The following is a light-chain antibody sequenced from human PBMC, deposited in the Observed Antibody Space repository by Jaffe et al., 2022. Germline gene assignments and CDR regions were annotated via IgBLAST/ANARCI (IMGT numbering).Light chain of an antibody. Sequence: QSALTQSASVSGSPGQSITISCTGTSGDVGSYNLVSWYQHHPGKAPKLMIYEVSKRPSGVSNRFSGSKSGNTASLTISGLQAEDEADYYCCSYAGSSTFYVFGTGTKVTVL. CDR1: SGDVGSYNL. CDR2: EVS. CDR3: CSYAGSSTFYV. J-gene: IGLJ1*01. V-gene: IGLV2-23*02.